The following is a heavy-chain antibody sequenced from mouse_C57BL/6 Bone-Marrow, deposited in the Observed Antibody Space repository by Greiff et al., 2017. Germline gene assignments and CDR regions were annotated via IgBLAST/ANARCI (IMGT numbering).Heavy chain of an antibody. D-gene: IGHD1-1*01. J-gene: IGHJ1*01. Sequence: EVHLVESGGDLVKPGGSLKLSCAASGFTFSSYGMSWVRQTPDKRLEWVATISSGGSYTYYPDSVKGRFTISRDNAKNTLYLKMSSLQSEDTAMYYCTRHRYGSSSWYFDVWGAGTTVTVSS. CDR2: ISSGGSYT. CDR3: TRHRYGSSSWYFDV. CDR1: GFTFSSYG. V-gene: IGHV5-6*01.